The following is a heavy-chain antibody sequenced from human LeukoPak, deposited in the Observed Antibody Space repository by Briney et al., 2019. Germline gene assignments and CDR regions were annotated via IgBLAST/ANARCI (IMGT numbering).Heavy chain of an antibody. CDR3: ARGSLWFGEFGAVDY. V-gene: IGHV4-4*02. J-gene: IGHJ4*02. Sequence: SETLSLTCAVSGGSISSSNWWSWVRQPPGKGLEWIGEIYHSGSTNYNPSLKSRVTISVDKSKNQFSLKLSSVTAADTAVYYCARGSLWFGEFGAVDYWGQGTLVTVSS. CDR1: GGSISSSNW. D-gene: IGHD3-10*01. CDR2: IYHSGST.